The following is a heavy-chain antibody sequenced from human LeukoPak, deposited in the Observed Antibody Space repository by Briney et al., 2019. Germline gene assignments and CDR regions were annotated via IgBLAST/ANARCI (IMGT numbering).Heavy chain of an antibody. CDR3: ARDPRVMTTVTTSY. Sequence: GGSLRLSCAASGFTVSSNYMSWVRQAPGKGLEWVSVIYSGGSTYYADSVKGRFTISRDNSKNTLYLQMNSLRAEDTAVYYCARDPRVMTTVTTSYRGQGTLVTVSS. CDR2: IYSGGST. D-gene: IGHD4-17*01. V-gene: IGHV3-66*01. J-gene: IGHJ4*02. CDR1: GFTVSSNY.